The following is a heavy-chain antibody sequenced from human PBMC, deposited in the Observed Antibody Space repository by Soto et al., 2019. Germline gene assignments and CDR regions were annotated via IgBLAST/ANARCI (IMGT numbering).Heavy chain of an antibody. V-gene: IGHV4-61*01. J-gene: IGHJ4*02. CDR1: GGSVSSGSYY. Sequence: SETLSLTCTVSGGSVSSGSYYWSWIRQPPGKGLEWIGYIYYSGGTNYNPSLKSRVTISVDTSKNQFSLKLSSVTAAATAVYYCARGGGVTATFDYWGQGTLVTVSS. D-gene: IGHD5-18*01. CDR2: IYYSGGT. CDR3: ARGGGVTATFDY.